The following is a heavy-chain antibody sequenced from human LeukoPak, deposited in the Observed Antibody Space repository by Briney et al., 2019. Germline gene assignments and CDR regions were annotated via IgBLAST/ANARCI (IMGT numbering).Heavy chain of an antibody. J-gene: IGHJ4*02. CDR1: GFTFSSYA. CDR2: ISGSGGSGST. V-gene: IGHV3-23*01. Sequence: GGSLRLSCAASGFTFSSYAMSWVRQAPGKGLEWVSTISGSGGSGSTYYADSVKGRFTISRDNSKNTLYLQMNSLRAEDTAVYYCAKAGGIVGATFAKYYFDYWGQGTLVTVSS. CDR3: AKAGGIVGATFAKYYFDY. D-gene: IGHD1-26*01.